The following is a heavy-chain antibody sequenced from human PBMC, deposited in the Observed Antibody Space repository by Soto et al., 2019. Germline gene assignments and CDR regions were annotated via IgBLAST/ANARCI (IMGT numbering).Heavy chain of an antibody. D-gene: IGHD2-2*01. Sequence: GGSLRLSCAASGFTFSSYAMSWVRQAPGKGLEWVSAISGSGGSTYYADSVKGRFTISRDNSKNTLYLQMNSLRAEDTAVYYCAKERAYCSSTSCYEAHRWGQGTLVTVSS. CDR2: ISGSGGST. J-gene: IGHJ4*02. CDR1: GFTFSSYA. V-gene: IGHV3-23*01. CDR3: AKERAYCSSTSCYEAHR.